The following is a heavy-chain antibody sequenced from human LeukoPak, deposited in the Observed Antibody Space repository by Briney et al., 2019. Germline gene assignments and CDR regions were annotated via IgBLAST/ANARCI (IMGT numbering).Heavy chain of an antibody. V-gene: IGHV3-74*01. CDR1: GFTFSSSS. D-gene: IGHD1-26*01. J-gene: IGHJ4*02. Sequence: PGGSLRLSCSASGFTFSSSSMHWVRRAPGKGLVWVSRISSDGTSTNYADSVKGRFIISRDNAKNTLYLQMNSLRDEDTAVYYCARNPAGIGDYWGQGTLVTVSS. CDR2: ISSDGTST. CDR3: ARNPAGIGDY.